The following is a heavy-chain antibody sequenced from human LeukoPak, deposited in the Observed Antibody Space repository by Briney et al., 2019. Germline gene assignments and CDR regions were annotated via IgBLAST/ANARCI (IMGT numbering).Heavy chain of an antibody. CDR3: ARVGDGLNDAFDI. D-gene: IGHD5-24*01. Sequence: ASVKVSCKASGYIFTGHYMNWVRQVPGQGIEWMGRINPKTGGTNYAQNFQGRVIMTRDTSISTTYMELSRLRPDDTAVYYCARVGDGLNDAFDIWGQGTMVTVSS. V-gene: IGHV1-2*02. CDR1: GYIFTGHY. CDR2: INPKTGGT. J-gene: IGHJ3*02.